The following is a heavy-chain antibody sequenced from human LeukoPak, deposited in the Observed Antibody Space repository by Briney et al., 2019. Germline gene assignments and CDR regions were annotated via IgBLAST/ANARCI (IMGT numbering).Heavy chain of an antibody. V-gene: IGHV3-21*01. J-gene: IGHJ4*02. CDR2: ITISGTYI. D-gene: IGHD1-26*01. Sequence: GGSLRLSCAASGFILSDYNMNWVRQAPGKGLEWVSFITISGTYITYADSVKGRFTISRDNAKNSLYLQMNSLRPEDTAVYYCARGASGTYYFGYWGRGTLVTVSS. CDR3: ARGASGTYYFGY. CDR1: GFILSDYN.